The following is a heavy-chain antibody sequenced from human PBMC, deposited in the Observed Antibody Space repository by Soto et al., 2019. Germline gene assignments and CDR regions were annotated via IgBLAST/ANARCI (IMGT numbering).Heavy chain of an antibody. CDR3: ARDQVGALYYYYYGMDV. D-gene: IGHD1-26*01. CDR2: ISAYNGNT. CDR1: GYTFTSYG. Sequence: QVQLVQSGAEVKKPGASVKVSCKASGYTFTSYGISWVRQAPGQGLEWMGWISAYNGNTNYAQKLQGRVTMTTDTSASTAYMELRSLRSDDTAVYYCARDQVGALYYYYYGMDVWGQGTTVTVSS. J-gene: IGHJ6*02. V-gene: IGHV1-18*01.